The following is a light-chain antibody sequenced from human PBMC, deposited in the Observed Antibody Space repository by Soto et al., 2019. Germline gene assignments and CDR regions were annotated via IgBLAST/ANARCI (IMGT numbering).Light chain of an antibody. J-gene: IGKJ4*01. V-gene: IGKV1-33*01. CDR2: DAS. CDR1: QDISNY. CDR3: QQYDNLLT. Sequence: DIQMTQSPSSLSASVGGRVTITCQASQDISNYLIWYQQKPGKAPKLLIYDASNLETGVPSRFSGSGSGTDFTFTISSLQPEDIATYYCQQYDNLLTFGGGTKVEIK.